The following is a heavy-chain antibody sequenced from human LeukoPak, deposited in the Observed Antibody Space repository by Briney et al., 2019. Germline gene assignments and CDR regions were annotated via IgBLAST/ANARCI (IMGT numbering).Heavy chain of an antibody. CDR2: ISGYNGYT. CDR1: DYTFTNYG. Sequence: GASVKVSCKASDYTFTNYGVSWVRQAPGQGLEWMGWISGYNGYTNYAQKFQFRVTMTTDTSTSTAYMELRSLTSDDTAVYYCARDKAVTTELTQYFHHWGQGTLVTVSS. D-gene: IGHD4-11*01. V-gene: IGHV1-18*01. CDR3: ARDKAVTTELTQYFHH. J-gene: IGHJ1*01.